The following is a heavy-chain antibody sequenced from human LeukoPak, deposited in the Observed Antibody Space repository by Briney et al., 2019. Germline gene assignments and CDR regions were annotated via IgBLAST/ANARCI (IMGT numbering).Heavy chain of an antibody. CDR1: GFTVSSNY. CDR3: ARGLYCSSTSCYTSDY. J-gene: IGHJ4*02. CDR2: ISSSSSYI. V-gene: IGHV3-21*01. Sequence: GGSLRLSCAASGFTVSSNYMNWVRQAPGKGLEWVSSISSSSSYIYYADSVKGRFTISRDNAKNSLYLQMNSLRAEDTAVYYCARGLYCSSTSCYTSDYWGQGTLVTVSS. D-gene: IGHD2-2*02.